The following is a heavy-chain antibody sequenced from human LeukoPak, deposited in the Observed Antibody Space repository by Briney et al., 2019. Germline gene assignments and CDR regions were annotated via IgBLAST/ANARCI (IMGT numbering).Heavy chain of an antibody. Sequence: SQTLSLTCTVSGGSISSGGYYWSWIRQPPGKGLEWIGYIYHSGSTYYNPSLKSRVTISVDRSKNQFSLKLSSVTAADTAVYYCARSLWFGELLSPFDYWGQGTLVTVSS. D-gene: IGHD3-10*01. V-gene: IGHV4-30-2*01. CDR2: IYHSGST. CDR3: ARSLWFGELLSPFDY. CDR1: GGSISSGGYY. J-gene: IGHJ4*02.